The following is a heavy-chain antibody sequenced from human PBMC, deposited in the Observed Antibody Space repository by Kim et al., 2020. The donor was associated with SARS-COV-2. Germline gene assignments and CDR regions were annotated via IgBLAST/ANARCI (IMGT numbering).Heavy chain of an antibody. Sequence: LSLTCAASGFTFSDHYMDWVRQAPGKGLEWVGRTRNKANRYTTEYAASVKGRFTISRDDSKNSLYLQMNSLKTEDTAVYYCRLLTYYFDYWGQGTLVTVSS. D-gene: IGHD2-15*01. CDR1: GFTFSDHY. V-gene: IGHV3-72*01. CDR3: RLLTYYFDY. J-gene: IGHJ4*02. CDR2: TRNKANRYTT.